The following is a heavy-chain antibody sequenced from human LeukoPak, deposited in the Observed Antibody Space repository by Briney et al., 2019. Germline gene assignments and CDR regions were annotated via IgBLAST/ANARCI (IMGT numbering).Heavy chain of an antibody. CDR1: GGSISSYY. CDR2: IYYSGST. J-gene: IGHJ4*02. CDR3: ARSRYFSGYYFDY. D-gene: IGHD3-10*01. V-gene: IGHV4-59*01. Sequence: SETLSLTCTVSGGSISSYYWSWIRQPPGKGLEWIGYIYYSGSTNYNPSLKSRVTISVDTSKNQISLKLSSVTAADTAVYYCARSRYFSGYYFDYWGQGTLVTVSS.